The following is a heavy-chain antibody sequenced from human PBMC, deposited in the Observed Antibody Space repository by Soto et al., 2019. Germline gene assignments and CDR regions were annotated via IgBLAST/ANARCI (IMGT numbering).Heavy chain of an antibody. CDR2: IYYSGST. CDR1: GGSISSGDYY. CDR3: AKARGYSGYDHPGPYYYYYGMDV. Sequence: PSETLSLTCTVSGGSISSGDYYWSWIRQPPGKGLEWIGYIYYSGSTYYNPSLKSRVTISVDTSKNQFSLKLSSVTAADTAVYYCAKARGYSGYDHPGPYYYYYGMDVWGQGTTVTVSS. D-gene: IGHD5-12*01. V-gene: IGHV4-30-4*01. J-gene: IGHJ6*02.